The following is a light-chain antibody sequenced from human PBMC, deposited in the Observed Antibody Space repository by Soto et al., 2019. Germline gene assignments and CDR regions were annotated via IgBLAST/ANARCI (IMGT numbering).Light chain of an antibody. Sequence: SALTQPASVSGSPGQSITISCTGISSDVVGYNYVSWYQHHPGKAPKLMIFDVSNRPSGVSNRFSGSKSGNTASLTISGLQPEDEADYYCSSYTTSNTRQIVFGTGTKVTVL. CDR1: SSDVVGYNY. V-gene: IGLV2-14*03. CDR3: SSYTTSNTRQIV. CDR2: DVS. J-gene: IGLJ1*01.